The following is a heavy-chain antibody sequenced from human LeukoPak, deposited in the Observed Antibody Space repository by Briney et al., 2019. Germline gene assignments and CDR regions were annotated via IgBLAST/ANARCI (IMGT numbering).Heavy chain of an antibody. CDR1: GYTFSSYH. CDR3: ARDRCSSTSCYLLAPLGSSPDAFDI. CDR2: INTYNDNT. J-gene: IGHJ3*02. V-gene: IGHV1-18*01. D-gene: IGHD2-2*01. Sequence: ASVKVSCKASGYTFSSYHISWVRQAPGQGLEWMGWINTYNDNTDYAQKFQGRVAMTTDISTSTAYMELRSLRSDDTAVYYCARDRCSSTSCYLLAPLGSSPDAFDIWGQGTMVTVSS.